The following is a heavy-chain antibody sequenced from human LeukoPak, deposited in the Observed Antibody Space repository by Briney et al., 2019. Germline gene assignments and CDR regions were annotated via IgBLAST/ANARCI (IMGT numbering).Heavy chain of an antibody. Sequence: SETLSLTCTVSGGSISSYYWSWIRQPPGKGLEWIGYIYYSGSTNYNPSPKSRVTISVDTSKNQFSLKLSSVTAADTAVYYCARARPREDAFDIWGQGTMVTVSS. J-gene: IGHJ3*02. V-gene: IGHV4-59*01. CDR3: ARARPREDAFDI. CDR2: IYYSGST. CDR1: GGSISSYY.